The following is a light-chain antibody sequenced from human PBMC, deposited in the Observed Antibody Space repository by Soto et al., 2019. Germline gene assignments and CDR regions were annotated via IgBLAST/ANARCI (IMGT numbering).Light chain of an antibody. CDR2: EVN. V-gene: IGLV2-8*01. J-gene: IGLJ1*01. CDR1: NSVVGGYNY. CDR3: SSYAGSNWYV. Sequence: QSVLTQPPSASGSPGQSVTIPCTGTNSVVGGYNYVSWYQQYPGKAPKLIIYEVNEQPSGVPDRFSGSKSGNTASLTVSGLQTADEADYYCSSYAGSNWYVFGTGTKVTVL.